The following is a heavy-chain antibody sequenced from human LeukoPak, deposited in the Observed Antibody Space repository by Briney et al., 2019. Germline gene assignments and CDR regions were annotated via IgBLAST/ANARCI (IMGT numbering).Heavy chain of an antibody. V-gene: IGHV4-34*01. CDR2: INHSGST. J-gene: IGHJ4*02. Sequence: SETLSLTRAVYGVSFSGYYWRWIRQPPGKGLEWIGEINHSGSTNYNPSLKSRVTISLDTSKNQFSLKLSSVTAADTAVYYCARAPFGGSYSPFDYWGQGTLVTVSS. D-gene: IGHD1-26*01. CDR3: ARAPFGGSYSPFDY. CDR1: GVSFSGYY.